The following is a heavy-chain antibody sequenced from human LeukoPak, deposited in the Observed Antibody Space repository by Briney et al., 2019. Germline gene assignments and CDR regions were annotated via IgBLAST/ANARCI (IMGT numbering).Heavy chain of an antibody. D-gene: IGHD3-16*01. CDR2: IKPTGSEK. CDR3: TRDLRGVYDYVWGSYDNWFDP. CDR1: GFTFSNYW. V-gene: IGHV3-7*01. Sequence: GGSLRLSCAASGFTFSNYWMSWVRQAPGKGLEWVATIKPTGSEKYYVDSVKGRFTISRDNAKNSLYLEMSSLRVDDTAVYYCTRDLRGVYDYVWGSYDNWFDPWGQGTLVTVSS. J-gene: IGHJ5*02.